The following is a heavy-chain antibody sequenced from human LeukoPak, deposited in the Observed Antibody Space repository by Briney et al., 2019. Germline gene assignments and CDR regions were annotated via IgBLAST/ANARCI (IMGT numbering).Heavy chain of an antibody. CDR1: GFTFSSYA. J-gene: IGHJ4*02. Sequence: GGSLRLSCAASGFTFSSYAMSWVRQAPGKGLEWVSAISGSGGSIYYADSVKGRFTVSRDNSKNTLYLQMNSLRAEDTAVYYCAKVGTIAAAGHIDYWGQGTLVTVSS. CDR2: ISGSGGSI. CDR3: AKVGTIAAAGHIDY. V-gene: IGHV3-23*01. D-gene: IGHD6-13*01.